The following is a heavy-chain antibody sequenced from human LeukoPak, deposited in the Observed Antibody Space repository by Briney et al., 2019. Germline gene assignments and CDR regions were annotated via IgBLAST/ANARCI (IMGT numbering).Heavy chain of an antibody. V-gene: IGHV3-23*01. CDR3: ARVSSGWRYFDY. J-gene: IGHJ4*02. D-gene: IGHD6-19*01. CDR2: LSGIGGNT. CDR1: GFTVSSNY. Sequence: GGSLRLSCAASGFTVSSNYMSWVRQAAGKGLEWVSTLSGIGGNTYYADSVKGRFTISRDTSKNTVFLQMNTLRAEDTAVYYCARVSSGWRYFDYWGQGTLVTVSS.